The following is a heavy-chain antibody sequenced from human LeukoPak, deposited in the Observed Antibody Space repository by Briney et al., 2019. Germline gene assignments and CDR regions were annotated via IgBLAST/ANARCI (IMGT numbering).Heavy chain of an antibody. D-gene: IGHD2-21*02. J-gene: IGHJ3*02. CDR1: GFTFSSYA. Sequence: PGGSLRLSCSASGFTFSSYAMHWVRQAPGKGLVWVSRINSDGSSTSYADSVKGRFTISRDNAENTLYLQMNSLRAEDTAVYYCARAGYCGGDCYPGAFDIWGQGAMVTVSS. CDR2: INSDGSST. CDR3: ARAGYCGGDCYPGAFDI. V-gene: IGHV3-74*01.